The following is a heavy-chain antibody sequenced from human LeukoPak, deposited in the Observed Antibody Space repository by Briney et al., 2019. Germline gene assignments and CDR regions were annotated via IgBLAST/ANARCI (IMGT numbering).Heavy chain of an antibody. Sequence: GASVKVSSKASGYTFTSYDINWVRQATGQGLEWMGWMNPNSGNTGYAQKFQGRVTMTRNTSISTAYMELSSLRSEDTAVYYCARDRLVQLWLRPSTHYFDYWGQGTLVTVSS. CDR2: MNPNSGNT. J-gene: IGHJ4*02. V-gene: IGHV1-8*01. D-gene: IGHD5-18*01. CDR1: GYTFTSYD. CDR3: ARDRLVQLWLRPSTHYFDY.